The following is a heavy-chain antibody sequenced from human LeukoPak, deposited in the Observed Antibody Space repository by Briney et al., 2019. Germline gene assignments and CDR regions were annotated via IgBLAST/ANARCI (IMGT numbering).Heavy chain of an antibody. CDR2: IKQDGSEE. Sequence: GGSLRLSCVASRFTFNNYWMSWVCQAPGKGLAWVASIKQDGSEEYYVDSVKGRFTISRDNAKNSLYLRMNILRAEDTAVYFCARDLGRDDFWSGYTYEYFDYWGQGTLVTVSS. D-gene: IGHD3-3*01. V-gene: IGHV3-7*01. J-gene: IGHJ4*02. CDR1: RFTFNNYW. CDR3: ARDLGRDDFWSGYTYEYFDY.